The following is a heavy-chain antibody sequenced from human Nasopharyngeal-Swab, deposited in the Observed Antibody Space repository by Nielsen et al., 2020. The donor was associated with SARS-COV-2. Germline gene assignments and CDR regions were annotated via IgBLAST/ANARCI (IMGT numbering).Heavy chain of an antibody. D-gene: IGHD6-19*01. CDR3: ARCWQWLPFSYMDV. CDR2: IIPILGIA. Sequence: SVKVSCKASGGTFSSYAISWVRQAPGQGLEWMGGIIPILGIANYAQKFQGRVMITADKSTSTAYMELSSLRSEDTAVYYCARCWQWLPFSYMDVWGKGTTVTVSS. V-gene: IGHV1-69*10. CDR1: GGTFSSYA. J-gene: IGHJ6*03.